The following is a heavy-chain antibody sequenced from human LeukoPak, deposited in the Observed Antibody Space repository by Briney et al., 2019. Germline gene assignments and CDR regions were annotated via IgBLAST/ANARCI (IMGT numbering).Heavy chain of an antibody. V-gene: IGHV3-53*05. Sequence: GGSLRLSCAVSGLTVNSNYMSWVRQAPGQGLEWVSLLHPGGRAYYADSVKGRFTIFRDNAKNTLHLQMDSLRVEDTAVYYCARSTTVGTMDVWGKGTTVTVSS. CDR3: ARSTTVGTMDV. CDR2: LHPGGRA. D-gene: IGHD1-26*01. J-gene: IGHJ6*03. CDR1: GLTVNSNY.